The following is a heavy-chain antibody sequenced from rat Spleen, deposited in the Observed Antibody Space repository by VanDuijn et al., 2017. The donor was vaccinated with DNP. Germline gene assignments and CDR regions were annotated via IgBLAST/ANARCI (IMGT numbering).Heavy chain of an antibody. J-gene: IGHJ3*01. CDR2: ISYSGST. CDR1: GSSITSNY. D-gene: IGHD4-3*01. CDR3: ARGGGGIWFAY. V-gene: IGHV3-1*01. Sequence: EVQLQESGPGLVKPSQSLSLTCSVTGSSITSNYWGWIRKFPGNKMEWIGHISYSGSTDYNPSLKSRISITRDTSKNQSILQLNSVTTEDTATYYCARGGGGIWFAYWGQGTLVTVSS.